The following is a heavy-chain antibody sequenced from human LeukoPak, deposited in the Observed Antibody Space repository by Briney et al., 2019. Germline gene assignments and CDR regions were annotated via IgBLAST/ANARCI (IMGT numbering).Heavy chain of an antibody. J-gene: IGHJ3*01. Sequence: SETLSLTCTVSGGSISSSYWSWIRQPPGKGLEWIGYIYYTGSTTYNPSLKSRVTISVDTSKNQFSLKLNSVTAADTAVYFCARHPSRGDNGYAFDFWGHGTVVTVSS. D-gene: IGHD4-17*01. CDR3: ARHPSRGDNGYAFDF. CDR1: GGSISSSY. CDR2: IYYTGST. V-gene: IGHV4-59*08.